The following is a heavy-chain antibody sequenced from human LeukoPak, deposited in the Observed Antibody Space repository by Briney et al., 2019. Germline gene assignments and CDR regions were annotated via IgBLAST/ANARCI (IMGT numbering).Heavy chain of an antibody. D-gene: IGHD3-10*01. Sequence: RGSLRLSCADSGFTLDDYVMSWVPQAPGKGLEWVSGINWNGGSTGYADSVKGRFTISRDNAKNSLYLQMNSLRVEDTALYHCARLGAMVRGVINYYYYGMDVWGQGTTVTVSS. V-gene: IGHV3-20*01. CDR1: GFTLDDYV. J-gene: IGHJ6*02. CDR2: INWNGGST. CDR3: ARLGAMVRGVINYYYYGMDV.